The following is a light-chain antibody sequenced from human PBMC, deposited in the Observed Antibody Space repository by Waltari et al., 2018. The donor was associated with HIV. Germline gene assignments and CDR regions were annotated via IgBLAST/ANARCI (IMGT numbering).Light chain of an antibody. CDR1: SSDVGGYNY. CDR3: SSYTSINTWV. CDR2: DVS. J-gene: IGLJ3*02. V-gene: IGLV2-14*03. Sequence: QSALTQPASVSGSPGQSITISCTGTSSDVGGYNYVSWYQQHPGKAPKLMIFDVSNRPSWVSNRFSGSNSGNTASLTISGLQAEDEADYYCSSYTSINTWVFGTGTKLTVL.